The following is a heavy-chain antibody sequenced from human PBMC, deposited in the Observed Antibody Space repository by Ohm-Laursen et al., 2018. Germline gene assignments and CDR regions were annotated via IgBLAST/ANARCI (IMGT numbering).Heavy chain of an antibody. CDR2: IYGDGST. CDR3: AKDRVAGNGYVEFDY. D-gene: IGHD5-24*01. J-gene: IGHJ4*02. V-gene: IGHV3-66*01. Sequence: GSLRLSCAASGFTVSNKYMTWVRQAPGKGLEWVSTIYGDGSTYHADSVKGRFSISRDNSKNTLYLQMNSLRAEDTAVYYCAKDRVAGNGYVEFDYWGQGTLVTVSS. CDR1: GFTVSNKY.